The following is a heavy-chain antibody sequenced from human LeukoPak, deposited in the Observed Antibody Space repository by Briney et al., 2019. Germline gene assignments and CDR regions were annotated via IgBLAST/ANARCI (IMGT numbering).Heavy chain of an antibody. J-gene: IGHJ4*02. V-gene: IGHV4-28*01. CDR2: IYSSGST. CDR3: ARSGSGNLRYYFDY. CDR1: GYSISSSNW. D-gene: IGHD3-3*01. Sequence: SETLSLTCAVSGYSISSSNWWGWIRQPPGKGLEWIGYIYSSGSTYYNPSLKSRVTISVDTSKNQFSLKLSSVTAADTAVYYCARSGSGNLRYYFDYWGQGTLVTVSS.